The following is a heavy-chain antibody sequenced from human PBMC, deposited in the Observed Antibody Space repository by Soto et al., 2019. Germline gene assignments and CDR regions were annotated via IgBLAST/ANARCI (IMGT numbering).Heavy chain of an antibody. CDR3: ATMASFGSLNWFDP. V-gene: IGHV1-8*01. Sequence: ASVKVSCKASGYSFTNNDVSWVRQAAGQGLEWMGWMNPGSGATGYAQKFQGRVTMTRDISTATAYMELSSLRSDDTAIYYCATMASFGSLNWFDPWGQGTVVTVSS. J-gene: IGHJ5*02. D-gene: IGHD3-10*01. CDR1: GYSFTNND. CDR2: MNPGSGAT.